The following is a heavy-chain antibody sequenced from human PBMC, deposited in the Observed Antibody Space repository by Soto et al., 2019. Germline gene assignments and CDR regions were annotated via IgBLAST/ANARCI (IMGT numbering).Heavy chain of an antibody. V-gene: IGHV1-2*04. D-gene: IGHD5-18*01. CDR3: ARVPSGYSYGYPCYYYGMDV. CDR1: GYTFTGYY. J-gene: IGHJ6*02. CDR2: INPNSGGT. Sequence: QVQLVQSGAEVKKPGASVKVSCKASGYTFTGYYMHWVRQAPGQGLEWMGWINPNSGGTNYAQKFQGWATMTRDTSISTAYLELSRLRSDDTAVYYCARVPSGYSYGYPCYYYGMDVWGQGTTVTVSS.